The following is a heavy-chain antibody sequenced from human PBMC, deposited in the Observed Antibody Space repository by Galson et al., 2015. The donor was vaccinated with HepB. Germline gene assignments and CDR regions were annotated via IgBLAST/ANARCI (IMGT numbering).Heavy chain of an antibody. V-gene: IGHV3-53*01. CDR3: ARALYYFDY. CDR2: IYSGGNT. J-gene: IGHJ4*02. CDR1: GFPFSSYG. Sequence: SLRLSCAASGFPFSSYGMHWVRQAPGKGLECVSVIYSGGNTYYADSVKGRFTISRDNSKNTLYLQMNSLRAEDTAVYYCARALYYFDYWGQGTLVTVSS.